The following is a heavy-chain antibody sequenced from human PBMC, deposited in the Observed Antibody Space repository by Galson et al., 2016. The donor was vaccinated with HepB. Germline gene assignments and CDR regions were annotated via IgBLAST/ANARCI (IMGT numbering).Heavy chain of an antibody. J-gene: IGHJ3*01. V-gene: IGHV3-21*06. CDR3: AKGNWACQKSNCHPYDAFDV. Sequence: GSLRLSCAASGFTFRSYSMNWIRQAPGKGLEWVSSISGTNNYIYYADSVQGRFVISRDNVRNSVFLQMSSLRAEDTAVYYCAKGNWACQKSNCHPYDAFDVWGQGTMVTVSS. CDR1: GFTFRSYS. CDR2: ISGTNNYI. D-gene: IGHD1-1*01.